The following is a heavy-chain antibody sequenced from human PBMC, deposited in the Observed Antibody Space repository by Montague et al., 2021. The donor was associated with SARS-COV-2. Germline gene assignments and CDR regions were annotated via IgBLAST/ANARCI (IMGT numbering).Heavy chain of an antibody. CDR2: IYYSGST. V-gene: IGHV4-39*07. CDR3: ARVGRQQLVRLSGMDV. D-gene: IGHD6-13*01. Sequence: SETLSLTCTVSGGSSSSSSYYWGWIRQPPGKGLEWIGSIYYSGSTYYXPSLKSRVTMSVDTSKNQCSLKLSSVTAADTAVYYCARVGRQQLVRLSGMDVWGQGPTVTVSS. J-gene: IGHJ6*02. CDR1: GGSSSSSSYY.